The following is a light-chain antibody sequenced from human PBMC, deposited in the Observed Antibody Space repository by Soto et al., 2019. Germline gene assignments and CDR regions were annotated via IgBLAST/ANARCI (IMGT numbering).Light chain of an antibody. Sequence: SFLTQPASVSGSPGQSITSSCTGTSSDVGGYNYVSWYQQHPGKAPKLMIYEVSNRPSGVSNRFSGSKSGNTASLTISGLQAEDEADYYCSSYTSSSTHYVFGTGTKVTVL. CDR3: SSYTSSSTHYV. V-gene: IGLV2-14*01. CDR1: SSDVGGYNY. J-gene: IGLJ1*01. CDR2: EVS.